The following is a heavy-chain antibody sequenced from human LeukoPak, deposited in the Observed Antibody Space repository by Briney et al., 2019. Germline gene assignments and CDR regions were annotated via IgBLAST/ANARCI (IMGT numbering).Heavy chain of an antibody. CDR1: GGSISSSSYY. CDR2: IYYSGST. D-gene: IGHD3-22*01. CDR3: ARPRDSSGYYSS. V-gene: IGHV4-39*01. J-gene: IGHJ5*02. Sequence: SETLSLTCTVSGGSISSSSYYWGWIRQPPGKGLEWIGSIYYSGSTYYNPSLKSRVTISVATSKNQFSLKLSSVTAADTAVYYCARPRDSSGYYSSWGQGTLVTVSS.